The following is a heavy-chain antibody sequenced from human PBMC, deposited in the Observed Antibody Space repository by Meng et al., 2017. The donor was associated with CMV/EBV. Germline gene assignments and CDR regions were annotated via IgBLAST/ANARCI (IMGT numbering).Heavy chain of an antibody. J-gene: IGHJ5*02. CDR1: GYTFTGYY. Sequence: QVQLVQSGAEVKKPXXXXXXXCKASGYTFTGYYMHWVRQAPGQGLEWMGWINPNSGGTNYAQKFQGRVTMTRDTSISTAYMELSRLRSDDTAVYYCARDWAGVTTGGPRPYNWFDPWGQGTLLTVSS. CDR2: INPNSGGT. D-gene: IGHD4-11*01. CDR3: ARDWAGVTTGGPRPYNWFDP. V-gene: IGHV1-2*02.